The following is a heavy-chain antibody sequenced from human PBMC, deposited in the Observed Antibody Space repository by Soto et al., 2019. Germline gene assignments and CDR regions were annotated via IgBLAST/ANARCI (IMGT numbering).Heavy chain of an antibody. CDR3: TTAKLERRLWGV. CDR2: IKSKTDGGTT. CDR1: GFTFSNAW. D-gene: IGHD1-1*01. J-gene: IGHJ6*02. Sequence: XGSLRLSCAAAGFTFSNAWMSWVRQAPGKGLEWVGRIKSKTDGGTTDYAAPVKGRFTISRDDSKNTLYLQMNSLKTEDTAVYYCTTAKLERRLWGVWGQGTTVTVSS. V-gene: IGHV3-15*01.